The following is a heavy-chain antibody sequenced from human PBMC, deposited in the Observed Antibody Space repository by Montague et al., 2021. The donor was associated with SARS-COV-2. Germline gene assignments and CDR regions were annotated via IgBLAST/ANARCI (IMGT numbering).Heavy chain of an antibody. CDR1: GGSFSGYY. V-gene: IGHV4-34*01. Sequence: SETLSLTCAVYGGSFSGYYWNWIRQPPGKGLQWIGDINHRGSTNYHPSLKSRVTISVDTSKNQFSLQLNSVTPEDTAVYYCASAFYGDHWAFDVWGQGTMVTVSS. CDR2: INHRGST. D-gene: IGHD3-3*02. CDR3: ASAFYGDHWAFDV. J-gene: IGHJ3*01.